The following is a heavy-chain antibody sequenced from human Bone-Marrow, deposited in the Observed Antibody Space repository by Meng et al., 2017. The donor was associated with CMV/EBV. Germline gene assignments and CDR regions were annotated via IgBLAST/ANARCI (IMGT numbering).Heavy chain of an antibody. CDR3: ASSRYCSSTSCYRFDP. V-gene: IGHV1-2*02. Sequence: ASVKVSCKASGYTFTGYYMHWVRQAPGQGLEWMGWINPNSGGTNYAQKFQGRVTMTRDTSISTAYMELSRLRSDDTAVYYCASSRYCSSTSCYRFDPWGQGTLVTVSS. D-gene: IGHD2-2*01. CDR1: GYTFTGYY. CDR2: INPNSGGT. J-gene: IGHJ5*02.